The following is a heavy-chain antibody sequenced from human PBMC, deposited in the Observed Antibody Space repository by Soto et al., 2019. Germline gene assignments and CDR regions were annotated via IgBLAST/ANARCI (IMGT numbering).Heavy chain of an antibody. CDR1: GFTFSSYA. D-gene: IGHD3-3*01. CDR3: AKDNGDFGVVGHIDY. J-gene: IGHJ4*02. CDR2: ISGSGGST. V-gene: IGHV3-23*01. Sequence: GGSLRLSCAASGFTFSSYAMSWVRQAPGKGLEWVSAISGSGGSTYYADSVKGRFTISRDNSKNTLYLQMNSLRAEDTAVYYCAKDNGDFGVVGHIDYWGQGTLVTVSS.